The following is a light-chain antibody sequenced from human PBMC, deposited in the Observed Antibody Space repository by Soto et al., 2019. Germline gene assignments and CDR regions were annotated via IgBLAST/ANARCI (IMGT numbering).Light chain of an antibody. CDR2: DVS. V-gene: IGLV2-14*01. CDR3: SSYASSSTLYV. CDR1: SGDVGGHNY. Sequence: QSALTQPASVSGSPGQSITISCTGTSGDVGGHNYVSWYQQHPGKTPKLMIYDVSNRPSGVSNRFSGSKSGNTASLTISGLQAEDEADYFCSSYASSSTLYVFGPGTKLTVL. J-gene: IGLJ1*01.